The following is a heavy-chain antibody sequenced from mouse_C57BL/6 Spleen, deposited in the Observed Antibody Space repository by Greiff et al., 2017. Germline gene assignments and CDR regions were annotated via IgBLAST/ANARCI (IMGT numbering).Heavy chain of an antibody. D-gene: IGHD1-3*01. CDR2: IDPSDSDT. V-gene: IGHV1-52*01. Sequence: QVQLQQPGAELVRPGSSVKLSCKASGYTFTSYWMHWVKQRPIQGLEWIGNIDPSDSDTHYNQKFKDKATLTVDKSSSTAYMQLSSLTSEDSAVYCCARSVVVRVFDYWGQGTTLTVSS. CDR1: GYTFTSYW. CDR3: ARSVVVRVFDY. J-gene: IGHJ2*01.